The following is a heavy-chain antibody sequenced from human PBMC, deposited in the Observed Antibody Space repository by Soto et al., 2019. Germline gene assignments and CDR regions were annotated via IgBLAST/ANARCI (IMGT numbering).Heavy chain of an antibody. D-gene: IGHD3-9*01. CDR3: AHKGPEDWPLDY. CDR1: GFSLSTSGVG. J-gene: IGHJ4*02. CDR2: IYWDDSK. V-gene: IGHV2-5*02. Sequence: QITLKESGPTLVRPTQTLTLTCAFSGFSLSTSGVGVGWIRQPPGKALEWLAVIYWDDSKHYSPSLRSRLTITKDTSMNQMVLTMTNMDPLDSGTYYCAHKGPEDWPLDYWGQGTLVTVSS.